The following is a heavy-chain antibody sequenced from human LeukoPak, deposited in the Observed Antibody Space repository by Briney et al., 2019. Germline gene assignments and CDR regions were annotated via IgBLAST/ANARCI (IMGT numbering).Heavy chain of an antibody. CDR2: ISSNGGST. CDR1: GFTFSSYA. J-gene: IGHJ4*02. V-gene: IGHV3-64*01. Sequence: GGSLRLSCTVSGFTFSSYAMHWVHQAPGKGLEYVSAISSNGGSTYYANSVKGRFTISRDNSKNTLYLQMGSLRAEDMAVYYCARSSRAYCSGGSCYPTPFDYWGQGTLVTVSS. CDR3: ARSSRAYCSGGSCYPTPFDY. D-gene: IGHD2-15*01.